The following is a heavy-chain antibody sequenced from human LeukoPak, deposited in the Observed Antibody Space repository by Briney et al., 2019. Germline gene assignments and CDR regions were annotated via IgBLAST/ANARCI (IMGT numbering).Heavy chain of an antibody. V-gene: IGHV1-2*02. Sequence: ASVKVSCKASGYTFTGYYIHWVRQAPGQGLEWMGWIYPNSGGTNYAQKLQGRVTMTRDTSISTAYMELSRLKSGDTAVYYCARESFSADAPLVLDYFHHWGQGTLVTVSS. CDR3: ARESFSADAPLVLDYFHH. CDR2: IYPNSGGT. J-gene: IGHJ1*01. D-gene: IGHD5-18*01. CDR1: GYTFTGYY.